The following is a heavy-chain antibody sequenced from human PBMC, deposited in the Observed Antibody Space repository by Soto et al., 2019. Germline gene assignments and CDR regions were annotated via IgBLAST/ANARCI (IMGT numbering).Heavy chain of an antibody. D-gene: IGHD6-19*01. CDR1: GFSLSTSAVC. CDR3: AHRLSVACTWEYYFDY. V-gene: IGHV2-5*02. Sequence: QITLKESGPTLVKPTQTLTLTCTFSGFSLSTSAVCVGWIRQSPGKSLEWLALIYWDDDTRYSPSLKSSLTITKDTSKNQVVLTMTNMDTVDTATYYCAHRLSVACTWEYYFDYWGQGTLVTVSS. J-gene: IGHJ4*02. CDR2: IYWDDDT.